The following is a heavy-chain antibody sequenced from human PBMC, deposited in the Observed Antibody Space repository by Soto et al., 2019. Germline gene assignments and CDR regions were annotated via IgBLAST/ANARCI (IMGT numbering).Heavy chain of an antibody. CDR2: IYYSGST. D-gene: IGHD5-12*01. Sequence: SETLSLTCTVSGGSISSYYWSWIRQPPGKGLEWIGYIYYSGSTNYNPSLKSRVTISVDTSKNQFSLKLSSVTAADTAVYYCARGYSGYDSGYYYYYYMDVWGKGTTVTVSS. V-gene: IGHV4-59*01. J-gene: IGHJ6*03. CDR1: GGSISSYY. CDR3: ARGYSGYDSGYYYYYYMDV.